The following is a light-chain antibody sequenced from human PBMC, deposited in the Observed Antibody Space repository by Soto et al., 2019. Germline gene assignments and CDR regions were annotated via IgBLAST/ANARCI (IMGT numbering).Light chain of an antibody. V-gene: IGKV3-15*01. Sequence: EIVMTQSPVTLSVSPGERATLSCRASQRVSSNVAWYQQKPGQAPRLLIYGASTRATGIPARFSGSGSETEFTLTISSLQSEDFATYYCQQYYSYPLTFGGGTKVDIK. CDR2: GAS. CDR3: QQYYSYPLT. CDR1: QRVSSN. J-gene: IGKJ4*01.